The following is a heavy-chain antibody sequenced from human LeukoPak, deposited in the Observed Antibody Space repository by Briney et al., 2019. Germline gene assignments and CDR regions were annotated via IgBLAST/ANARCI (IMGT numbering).Heavy chain of an antibody. CDR3: ARGGAYYDILTGYSYDWFDP. CDR2: IYYSGST. J-gene: IGHJ5*02. V-gene: IGHV4-59*01. D-gene: IGHD3-9*01. CDR1: GGSISSYY. Sequence: PSETLSLTCTVSGGSISSYYRSWIRQPPGKGLEWIGYIYYSGSTNYNPSLKSRVTISVDTSKNQFSLKLSSVTAADTAVYYCARGGAYYDILTGYSYDWFDPWGEGTLVTVSS.